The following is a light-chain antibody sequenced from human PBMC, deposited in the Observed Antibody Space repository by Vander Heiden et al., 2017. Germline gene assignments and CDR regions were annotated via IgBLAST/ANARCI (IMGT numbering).Light chain of an antibody. CDR1: KLGDKY. J-gene: IGLJ2*01. V-gene: IGLV3-1*01. CDR2: QDS. Sequence: SYELTQPPSVSVSPGQTASTTCPGDKLGDKYACWYQQKPGQAPVLVIYQDSKRPSGIPVRFSGSNAGNTATLTISGTQAMDEADYYCQAWDSSTGVFGGWTKLTVL. CDR3: QAWDSSTGV.